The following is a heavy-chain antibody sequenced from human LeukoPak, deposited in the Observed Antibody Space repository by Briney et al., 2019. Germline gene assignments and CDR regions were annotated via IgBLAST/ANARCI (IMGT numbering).Heavy chain of an antibody. D-gene: IGHD4-11*01. CDR2: IITRGDTA. Sequence: GGSLRLSCVASGFTFSRYTMNWVRQAPGKGLEWISTIITRGDTAYYADSVTGRFSISRDNSKNTLYLQMNSLRAEDTAVYYCAKDGLPTLHPFDYWGQGTLVTVSS. J-gene: IGHJ4*02. CDR1: GFTFSRYT. V-gene: IGHV3-23*01. CDR3: AKDGLPTLHPFDY.